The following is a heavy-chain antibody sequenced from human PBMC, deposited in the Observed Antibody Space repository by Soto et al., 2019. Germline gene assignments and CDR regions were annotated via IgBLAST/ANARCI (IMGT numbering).Heavy chain of an antibody. D-gene: IGHD2-2*01. CDR2: IYYSGST. V-gene: IGHV4-31*03. J-gene: IGHJ5*02. Sequence: QVQLQESGPGLVKPSQTLSLTCTVSGGSISSGGYYWSWIRQHPGKGLEWIGYIYYSGSTYYNPSLKSRGTRSVDTAKNQFSLKLSSVAAADTAVDYGATRPMAMPGGWFDPWGQGTLVTVSS. CDR3: ATRPMAMPGGWFDP. CDR1: GGSISSGGYY.